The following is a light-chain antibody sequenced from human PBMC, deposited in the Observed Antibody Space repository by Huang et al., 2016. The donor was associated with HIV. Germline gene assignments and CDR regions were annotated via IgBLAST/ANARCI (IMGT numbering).Light chain of an antibody. CDR1: QSVGGS. Sequence: EIVLTQSPDFPSVTPKEKVTITCRASQSVGGSLHWYHQKPNQSPKLLIKYASQSFSGVPARFSGSGSGTDFTLTIHSLEAEDAATYYCHQSSSLPHTFGQGTKLEIK. CDR3: HQSSSLPHT. J-gene: IGKJ2*01. CDR2: YAS. V-gene: IGKV6-21*01.